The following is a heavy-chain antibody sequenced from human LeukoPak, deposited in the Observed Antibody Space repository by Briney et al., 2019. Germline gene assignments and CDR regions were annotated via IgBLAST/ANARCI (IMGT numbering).Heavy chain of an antibody. CDR3: ARDQATSGGGLDS. J-gene: IGHJ4*02. V-gene: IGHV3-53*01. CDR1: GFTVSGTH. Sequence: GGPLRLSCAASGFTVSGTHMSWVRQAPGKGLEWISAIYTGGTTYYSDSVEGRFTISRDKSKNTLYLHMDSPRVEDTAVYYCARDQATSGGGLDSWGQGTLVTVSS. CDR2: IYTGGTT. D-gene: IGHD3-16*01.